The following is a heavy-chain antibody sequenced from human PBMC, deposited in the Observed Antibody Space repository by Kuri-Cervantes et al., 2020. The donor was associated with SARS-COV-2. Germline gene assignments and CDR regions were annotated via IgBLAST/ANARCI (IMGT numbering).Heavy chain of an antibody. CDR1: GFTFNNYA. J-gene: IGHJ4*02. CDR2: IDGSGGST. CDR3: AREEVSYFDY. Sequence: LSLTCAASGFTFNNYAMSWVRQAPGKGLEWVSAIDGSGGSTYYADSVRGRFTISRDNSKNTLYLQMNSLRAEDTAVYYCAREEVSYFDYWGQGTLVTVSS. D-gene: IGHD3-22*01. V-gene: IGHV3-23*01.